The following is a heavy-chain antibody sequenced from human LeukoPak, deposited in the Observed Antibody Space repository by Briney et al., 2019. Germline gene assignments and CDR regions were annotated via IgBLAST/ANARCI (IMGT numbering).Heavy chain of an antibody. V-gene: IGHV3-9*01. J-gene: IGHJ4*02. CDR3: ARDSNGAYDSSGYSYYFDY. D-gene: IGHD3-22*01. CDR1: GFTFDDYA. Sequence: GGSLRLSCAASGFTFDDYAMHWVRQAPGKSLEWVSGISWNSGSIDYADSVKGRFTISRDNAKNSLCLQMNSLRAEDTAVYYCARDSNGAYDSSGYSYYFDYWGQGTLVTVSS. CDR2: ISWNSGSI.